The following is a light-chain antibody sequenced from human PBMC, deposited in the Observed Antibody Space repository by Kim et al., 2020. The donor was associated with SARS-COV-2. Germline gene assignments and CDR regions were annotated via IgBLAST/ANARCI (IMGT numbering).Light chain of an antibody. CDR2: QDS. J-gene: IGLJ3*02. CDR3: QAWDSRV. V-gene: IGLV3-1*01. Sequence: SYELTQPPSVSVSPGQTASITCSVDKLGDKYACWYQQKPGQSPVLVIYQDSKRPSGIPERFSGSNSGNTATLTISGTQAMDEADYYCQAWDSRVFGG. CDR1: KLGDKY.